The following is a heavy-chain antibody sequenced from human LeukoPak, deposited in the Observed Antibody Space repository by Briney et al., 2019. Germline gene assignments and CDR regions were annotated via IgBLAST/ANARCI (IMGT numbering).Heavy chain of an antibody. D-gene: IGHD6-19*01. Sequence: GGSLRLSCAASGFTFSDYYMSWIRQAPGKGLEWVSYISSSGSTIYYADSVKGRFTISRDNAKNSLYLQINSLRAEDTAVYYCARDQDVAVAGFDYWGQGTLVTVSS. CDR2: ISSSGSTI. CDR1: GFTFSDYY. V-gene: IGHV3-11*01. J-gene: IGHJ4*02. CDR3: ARDQDVAVAGFDY.